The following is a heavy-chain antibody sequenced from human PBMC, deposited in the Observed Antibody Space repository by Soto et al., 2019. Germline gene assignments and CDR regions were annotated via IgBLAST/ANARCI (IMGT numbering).Heavy chain of an antibody. CDR2: SRSRADNYAT. V-gene: IGHV3-72*01. CDR1: GITFSDHD. D-gene: IGHD3-10*01. J-gene: IGHJ4*02. Sequence: EVQLVESGGGLVQPGGSLRLSCAISGITFSDHDIDWVRQAAGKGLEWLGRSRSRADNYATDYAASVKGRFTFSRDDYKSSLSLQMRSLKTGDTAMYYCVLWVRGIINYWGQGTLVTVSS. CDR3: VLWVRGIINY.